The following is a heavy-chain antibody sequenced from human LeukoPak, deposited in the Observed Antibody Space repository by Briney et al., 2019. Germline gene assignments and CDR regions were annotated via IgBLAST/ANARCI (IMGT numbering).Heavy chain of an antibody. J-gene: IGHJ3*02. CDR1: GFTFSDYG. CDR2: IRYSGSNQ. CDR3: ARGYSNAFYI. V-gene: IGHV3-30*02. D-gene: IGHD2-15*01. Sequence: PGGSLRLSCAASGFTFSDYGMDWVRQAPGRGLEWVAFIRYSGSNQYYADSVKGRFTISRDNSKNTLYLQMNSLRPEDTAVYYCARGYSNAFYICGQGTMVTVSS.